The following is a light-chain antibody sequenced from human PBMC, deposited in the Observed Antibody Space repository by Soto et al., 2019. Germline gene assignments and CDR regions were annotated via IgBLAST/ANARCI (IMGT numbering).Light chain of an antibody. CDR3: ISYADGQTYL. V-gene: IGLV2-14*03. CDR2: AVS. Sequence: PGLTQPASVSGSPGQSITISCSGTSSDIGSYNHVAWHQQFPGKSPKLMIYAVSDRPPGVSDRFSGSKSGITASLTLSGLQTEDEADYYFISYADGQTYLFGSGTKVTVL. J-gene: IGLJ1*01. CDR1: SSDIGSYNH.